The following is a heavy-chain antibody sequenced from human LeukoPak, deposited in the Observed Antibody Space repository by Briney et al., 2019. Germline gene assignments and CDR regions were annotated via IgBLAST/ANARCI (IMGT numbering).Heavy chain of an antibody. CDR3: ARSARRGTLTPAALFDTRFYFYYYMDV. CDR1: GFTFDDYA. D-gene: IGHD2-2*01. CDR2: VNWNGDST. V-gene: IGHV3-20*04. Sequence: PGGSLRLSCAASGFTFDDYAMTWVRQAPGKGLEGVSGVNWNGDSTGYADSVQGRFTVSRDNAKNSLYLQMNSLRAEDTALYFCARSARRGTLTPAALFDTRFYFYYYMDVWGKGTTVTVSS. J-gene: IGHJ6*03.